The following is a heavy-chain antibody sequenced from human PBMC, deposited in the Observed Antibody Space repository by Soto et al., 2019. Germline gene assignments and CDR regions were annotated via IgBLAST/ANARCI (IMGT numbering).Heavy chain of an antibody. CDR2: ISSSGSTI. Sequence: QVQLVESGGGLVKPGGSLRLSCAASGFTFSDYYMSWIRQAPGKGLEWVSYISSSGSTIYYADSVKGRFTISRDNAKTSRQLQMNSLRAEATAVYYCSGYYSYAFDIWGQGTMVTVSS. CDR1: GFTFSDYY. V-gene: IGHV3-11*01. D-gene: IGHD3-22*01. J-gene: IGHJ3*02. CDR3: SGYYSYAFDI.